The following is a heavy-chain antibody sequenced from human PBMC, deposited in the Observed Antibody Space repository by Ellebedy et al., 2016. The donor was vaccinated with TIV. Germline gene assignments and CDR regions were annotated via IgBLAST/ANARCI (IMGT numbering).Heavy chain of an antibody. D-gene: IGHD4/OR15-4a*01. CDR3: ARGGLSAYYYGMDV. CDR2: ISAYNGNT. Sequence: ASVKVSCXASGYTCTSYGISWVRQAPGQGLEWMGWISAYNGNTNYAQKLQGRVTMTTDTSTSTAYMELRSLRSDDTAVYYCARGGLSAYYYGMDVWGQGTTVTVSS. CDR1: GYTCTSYG. V-gene: IGHV1-18*04. J-gene: IGHJ6*02.